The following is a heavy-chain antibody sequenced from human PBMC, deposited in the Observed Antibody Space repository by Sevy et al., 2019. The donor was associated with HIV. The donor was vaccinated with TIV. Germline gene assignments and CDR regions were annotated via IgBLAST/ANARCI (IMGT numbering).Heavy chain of an antibody. CDR2: IWSDGADQ. J-gene: IGHJ5*01. CDR3: ARGGYYYDNAAYYALDS. D-gene: IGHD3-22*01. V-gene: IGHV3-33*01. Sequence: GGSLRLSCAATGFTFSNYAMHWVRQAPGKGLEWVAIIWSDGADQYHGDSVKGRFTISRDNSKNTLYLQMNNVRVEDTAVYYCARGGYYYDNAAYYALDSWGQEPWSPSPQ. CDR1: GFTFSNYA.